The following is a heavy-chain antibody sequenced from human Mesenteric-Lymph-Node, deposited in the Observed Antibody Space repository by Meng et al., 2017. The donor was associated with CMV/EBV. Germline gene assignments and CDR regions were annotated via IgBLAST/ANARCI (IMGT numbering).Heavy chain of an antibody. CDR1: GGSFSCYY. J-gene: IGHJ4*02. D-gene: IGHD3-9*01. CDR3: ARGSSYDILTGYFDY. Sequence: VPLHQWGTGLLKPSESLSVTCAVYGGSFSCYYWNWIRQSPEKGLEWIGEINHSGSTTYNPSFTSRIIISVDTSTNQISLNMSSVTAADTAVYYCARGSSYDILTGYFDYWGQGALVTVSS. CDR2: INHSGST. V-gene: IGHV4-34*01.